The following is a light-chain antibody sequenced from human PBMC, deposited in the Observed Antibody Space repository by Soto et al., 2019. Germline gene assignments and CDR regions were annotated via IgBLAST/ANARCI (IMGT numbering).Light chain of an antibody. CDR2: DAS. J-gene: IGKJ1*01. Sequence: EILMTQSPATLSLSPGEISTLSCRSSRGISSNLAWYQQKPGQAPRLLIYDASTRATGIPARFSGSGSGTEFTLTISSLQSEDFAVYYCHQYNNWPPWTFGQGTKVDIK. CDR1: RGISSN. V-gene: IGKV3-15*01. CDR3: HQYNNWPPWT.